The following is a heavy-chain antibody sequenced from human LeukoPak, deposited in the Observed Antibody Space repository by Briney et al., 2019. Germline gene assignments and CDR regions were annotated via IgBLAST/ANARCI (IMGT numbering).Heavy chain of an antibody. Sequence: SVKVSCKASGGTFSSYAISWVRQAPGPGLEWMGGIIPIFGTANYAQKFQGRVTITTDESTSTAYMELSSLRSEDTAVYYCARSFSVGYDSYYYDSSGYRDYYYYGMDVWGQGTTVTVSS. CDR3: ARSFSVGYDSYYYDSSGYRDYYYYGMDV. D-gene: IGHD3-22*01. J-gene: IGHJ6*02. CDR2: IIPIFGTA. V-gene: IGHV1-69*05. CDR1: GGTFSSYA.